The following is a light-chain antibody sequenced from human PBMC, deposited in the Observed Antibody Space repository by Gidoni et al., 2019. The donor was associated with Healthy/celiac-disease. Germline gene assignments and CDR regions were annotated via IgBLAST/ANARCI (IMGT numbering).Light chain of an antibody. J-gene: IGKJ5*01. V-gene: IGKV2-28*01. CDR1: QSLLHSNGYNY. Sequence: DIVMNQSPLSLPVTPGEPASISCRSSQSLLHSNGYNYLDWYLQKPGQSPQLLIYLGSNRASGVPDMFSGSGSGTVFTLKISRVEADDVGFYYCMQALQTPLTFGQGTRLEIK. CDR2: LGS. CDR3: MQALQTPLT.